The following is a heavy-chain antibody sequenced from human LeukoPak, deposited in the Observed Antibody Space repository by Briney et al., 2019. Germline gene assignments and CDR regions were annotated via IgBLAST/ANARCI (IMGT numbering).Heavy chain of an antibody. D-gene: IGHD6-6*01. CDR2: VNPKSGAT. J-gene: IGHJ4*01. CDR3: ARDLLDHSSSSWGY. V-gene: IGHV1-2*02. CDR1: GYTFTDYY. Sequence: ASVKVSCKASGYTFTDYYLHWVRRAPGQGLEWMAWVNPKSGATDYAQNFQGRVTLTRDTSISTAYMELTRLRSDDTAVYYCARDLLDHSSSSWGYWGQDPWSPSPQ.